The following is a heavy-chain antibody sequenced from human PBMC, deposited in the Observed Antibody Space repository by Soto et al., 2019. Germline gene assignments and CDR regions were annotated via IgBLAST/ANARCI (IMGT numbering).Heavy chain of an antibody. V-gene: IGHV3-23*01. J-gene: IGHJ4*02. Sequence: EVRLLEAGGGLKQPGGSLRLSCAASGFTFKESAMNWVRQAPGKGLEWVASISDTGASTWYAESVRGRLSISRDNSKNTLYLQMNSLRAEDTAVYYCAKTPYDFWSSGQYLFDHWGQGTLVTVSS. CDR2: ISDTGAST. CDR3: AKTPYDFWSSGQYLFDH. D-gene: IGHD3-3*01. CDR1: GFTFKESA.